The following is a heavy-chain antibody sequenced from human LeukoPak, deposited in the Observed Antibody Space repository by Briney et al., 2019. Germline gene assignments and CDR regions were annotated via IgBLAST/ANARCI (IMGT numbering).Heavy chain of an antibody. CDR3: ARLTVTSSMIDY. J-gene: IGHJ4*02. Sequence: SATLSLTCTVSGYSISSGYFWAWIRQPPGKGMEWIGSMYHIGTTYYNPSLKSRVTISVDTSKNQFSLKLSSVTAADTAVYYCARLTVTSSMIDYWGQGTLVTVSS. V-gene: IGHV4-38-2*02. CDR1: GYSISSGYF. D-gene: IGHD4-17*01. CDR2: MYHIGTT.